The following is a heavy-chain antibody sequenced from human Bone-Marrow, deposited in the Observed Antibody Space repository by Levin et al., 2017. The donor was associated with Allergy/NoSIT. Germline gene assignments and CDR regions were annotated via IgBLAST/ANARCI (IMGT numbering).Heavy chain of an antibody. Sequence: PGGSLRLSCVGSGFTFSSCSMNWFRQAPGKGLEWVATISSDGVYIYYGDSVKGRFTIFRDNAKNSLYLQMNSLRVEDTAVYYCARDGSGWSRDSWGQGTLVTVSS. V-gene: IGHV3-21*06. CDR3: ARDGSGWSRDS. CDR2: ISSDGVYI. CDR1: GFTFSSCS. D-gene: IGHD6-13*01. J-gene: IGHJ4*02.